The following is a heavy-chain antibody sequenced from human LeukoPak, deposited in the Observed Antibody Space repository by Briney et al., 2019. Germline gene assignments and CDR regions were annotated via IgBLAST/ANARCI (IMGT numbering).Heavy chain of an antibody. CDR2: IIGSGSST. V-gene: IGHV3-23*01. D-gene: IGHD1-26*01. Sequence: GGSLRLTCAASGFTFSSYGMSWVRQAPGKGLQWVSVIIGSGSSTYYADSVKGRFTISRDNARNTLYLQMNSLRAEDTAVYYCARVSGSYYFDYWGQGTLVTVSS. CDR3: ARVSGSYYFDY. CDR1: GFTFSSYG. J-gene: IGHJ4*02.